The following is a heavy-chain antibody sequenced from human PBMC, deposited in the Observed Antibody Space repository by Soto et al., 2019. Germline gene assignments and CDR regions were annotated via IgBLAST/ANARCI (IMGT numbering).Heavy chain of an antibody. CDR3: ATGAGGLRLELQIYDY. J-gene: IGHJ4*02. V-gene: IGHV1-24*01. D-gene: IGHD1-7*01. CDR1: GYTLTELS. Sequence: QVQLVQSGAEVKKPGASVKVSCKVSGYTLTELSMHWVRQAPGKGLEWMGGFDPEDGETIYAQKFQGRVTMTEDTYTDTAYMERSSLRSEDTAVYYCATGAGGLRLELQIYDYWGQGTLVTVSS. CDR2: FDPEDGET.